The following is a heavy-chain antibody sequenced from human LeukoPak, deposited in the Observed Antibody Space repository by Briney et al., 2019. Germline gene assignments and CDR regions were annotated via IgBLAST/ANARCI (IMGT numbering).Heavy chain of an antibody. CDR3: TTVGQSGYYDSSGYYYFDY. CDR1: GFTFSHAW. D-gene: IGHD3-22*01. CDR2: VQGKTDGGTT. J-gene: IGHJ4*02. V-gene: IGHV3-15*01. Sequence: GGSLRLSCAASGFTFSHAWMSSVRQAPRKGLEWVGRVQGKTDGGTTDYAAPVKGRFTISRDDSQNTLYLQMNSLESEDTAVYYCTTVGQSGYYDSSGYYYFDYWGQGTLVTVSS.